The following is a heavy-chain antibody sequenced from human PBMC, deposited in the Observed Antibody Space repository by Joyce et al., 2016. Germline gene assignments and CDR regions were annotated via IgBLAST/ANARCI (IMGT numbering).Heavy chain of an antibody. CDR1: GVSFSGYW. J-gene: IGHJ5*02. D-gene: IGHD6-6*01. CDR2: INTDGSST. V-gene: IGHV3-74*01. Sequence: EVQLVESGGGLVQPGGSLRLSCAASGVSFSGYWIHWVRQAPGKGLVWVSRINTDGSSTRFADSVKGRFTISRDNAKNTLYLQMNSLRAADTAVYYCVRGISARPGGPNWFDPWGQGTLVTVSS. CDR3: VRGISARPGGPNWFDP.